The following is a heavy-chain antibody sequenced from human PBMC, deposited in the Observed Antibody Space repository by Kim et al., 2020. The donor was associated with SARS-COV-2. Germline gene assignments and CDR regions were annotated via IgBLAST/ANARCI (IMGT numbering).Heavy chain of an antibody. CDR1: GFTFSRYG. V-gene: IGHV3-33*01. CDR3: ATGDLWAASLDY. J-gene: IGHJ4*02. Sequence: GGSLRLSCAASGFTFSRYGMHWVRQAPGKGLEWVAVIWYDGSNKYYADSVKGRFTISRDNSKNTLYLQMNSLRAEDTAVYYCATGDLWAASLDYWGQGTL. D-gene: IGHD3-3*01. CDR2: IWYDGSNK.